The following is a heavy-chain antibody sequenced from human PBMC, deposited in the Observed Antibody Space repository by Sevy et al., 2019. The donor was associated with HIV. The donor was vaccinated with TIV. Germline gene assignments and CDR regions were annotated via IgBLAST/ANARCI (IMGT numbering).Heavy chain of an antibody. CDR1: GFTFSSYS. Sequence: GGSLRLSCAASGFTFSSYSMNWVRQAPGKGLEWVSSISSSSSYIYYADSVKGRFTISRDNAKNSLYLQMNSLRAEDTAVYYCAGDFGSTYYYDSSGYTPEGMDVWGQGTTVTVSS. J-gene: IGHJ6*02. D-gene: IGHD3-22*01. CDR3: AGDFGSTYYYDSSGYTPEGMDV. V-gene: IGHV3-21*01. CDR2: ISSSSSYI.